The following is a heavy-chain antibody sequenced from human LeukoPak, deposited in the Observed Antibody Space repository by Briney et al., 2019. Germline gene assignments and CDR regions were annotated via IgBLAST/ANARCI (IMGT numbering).Heavy chain of an antibody. V-gene: IGHV3-48*02. D-gene: IGHD2-2*01. Sequence: GGSLRLSCAASGFTFSSYSMNWVRQAPGKGLEWVSYISSSSSTIYYADSVKGRFTISRDNAKNSLYLQMNSLRDEDTAVYYCARPGYCSSTSCYYFVYWGQGTLVTVSS. CDR1: GFTFSSYS. CDR3: ARPGYCSSTSCYYFVY. CDR2: ISSSSSTI. J-gene: IGHJ4*02.